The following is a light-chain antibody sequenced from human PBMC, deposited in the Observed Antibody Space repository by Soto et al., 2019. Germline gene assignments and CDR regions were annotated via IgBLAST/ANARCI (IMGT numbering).Light chain of an antibody. J-gene: IGKJ1*01. Sequence: IQLTQSPSSMSASVGDRVTISCRASQGIGFYLAWYQQKPGNAPKLLIYAASTLQSGVPSRFSGSGSGTNFTLTISSLHPDDFATYYCQQYNSYSPTFGQGTRVEIK. CDR3: QQYNSYSPT. CDR2: AAS. V-gene: IGKV1-9*01. CDR1: QGIGFY.